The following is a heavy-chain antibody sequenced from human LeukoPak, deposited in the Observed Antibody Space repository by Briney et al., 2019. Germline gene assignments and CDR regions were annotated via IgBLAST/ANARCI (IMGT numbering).Heavy chain of an antibody. V-gene: IGHV3-7*05. Sequence: GGSLRLSCAASGFTFSSYWMTWVRQAPGKGLEWVTSIKQDGREKYYVDSVKGRFTISRDNAKNSLYLQMNSLRAEDTAVYYCARVVGGYCSGGTCQGGFDIWGQGTTVTVSS. J-gene: IGHJ3*02. CDR1: GFTFSSYW. CDR3: ARVVGGYCSGGTCQGGFDI. CDR2: IKQDGREK. D-gene: IGHD2-15*01.